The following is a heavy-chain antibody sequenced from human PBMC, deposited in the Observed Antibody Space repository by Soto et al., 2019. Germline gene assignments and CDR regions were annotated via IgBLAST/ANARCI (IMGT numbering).Heavy chain of an antibody. J-gene: IGHJ5*02. CDR1: GFTFSSYW. V-gene: IGHV3-7*01. Sequence: GGSLRLSCAASGFTFSSYWMSWVRQAPGKGLEWVANIKQDGSEKYYVDSVKGRFTISRDNAKNSLYLQMNCLRAEDTAVYYCASFPRTVVAATYNWFDPWGQGTLVTVSS. CDR2: IKQDGSEK. D-gene: IGHD2-15*01. CDR3: ASFPRTVVAATYNWFDP.